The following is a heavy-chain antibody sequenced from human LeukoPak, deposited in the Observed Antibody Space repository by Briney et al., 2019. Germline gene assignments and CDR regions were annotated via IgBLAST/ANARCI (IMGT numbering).Heavy chain of an antibody. CDR1: GFTVSSNY. D-gene: IGHD3-9*01. CDR3: AKDHDILTGLFDY. CDR2: ISGSGGST. J-gene: IGHJ4*02. V-gene: IGHV3-23*01. Sequence: GGSLRLSCAASGFTVSSNYMSWFRQAPGKGLEWVSAISGSGGSTYYADSVKGRFTISRDNSKNTLYLQMNSLRAEDTAVYYCAKDHDILTGLFDYWGQGTLVTVSS.